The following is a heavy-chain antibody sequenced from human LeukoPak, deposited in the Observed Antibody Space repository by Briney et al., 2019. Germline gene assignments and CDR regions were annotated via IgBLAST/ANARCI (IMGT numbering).Heavy chain of an antibody. CDR1: GYSFTSYW. Sequence: PGESLKTSCKGSGYSFTSYWIGWVRQMPGKGLEWMGIIYPGDSDTRYSPSFQGQVTISADKSISTAYLQWSSLKASDTAMYYCASQGHSYGYYFDYWGQGTLVTVSS. V-gene: IGHV5-51*01. J-gene: IGHJ4*02. CDR2: IYPGDSDT. D-gene: IGHD5-18*01. CDR3: ASQGHSYGYYFDY.